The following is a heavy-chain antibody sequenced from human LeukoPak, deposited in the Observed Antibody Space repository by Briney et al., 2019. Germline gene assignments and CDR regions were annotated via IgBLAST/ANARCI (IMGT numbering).Heavy chain of an antibody. CDR1: GGSISSNNYY. D-gene: IGHD3-9*01. J-gene: IGHJ6*03. Sequence: PSETLSLTCTVSGGSISSNNYYWGWIRQPPGKGLEWIGSIYYTGSTFYNPSLKSRVTMSLDALKNQSTLKVTSVTATDTAVYYCARLVSYDVWTENFYKYYMDVWGKGTTVTVSS. V-gene: IGHV4-39*01. CDR2: IYYTGST. CDR3: ARLVSYDVWTENFYKYYMDV.